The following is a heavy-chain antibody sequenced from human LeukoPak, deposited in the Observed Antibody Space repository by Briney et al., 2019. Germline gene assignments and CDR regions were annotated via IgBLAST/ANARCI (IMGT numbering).Heavy chain of an antibody. J-gene: IGHJ4*02. CDR3: AKLPFDFWSGYQPAHYFDY. Sequence: GGSLRLSCAASGFMFNSYAMSWVRQAPGKGLEWVSAISGSGGSTYYADSVKGRFTISRDNSKNTLYLQMNSLRAEDTAVYYCAKLPFDFWSGYQPAHYFDYWGQGTLVTVSS. V-gene: IGHV3-23*01. CDR1: GFMFNSYA. CDR2: ISGSGGST. D-gene: IGHD3-3*01.